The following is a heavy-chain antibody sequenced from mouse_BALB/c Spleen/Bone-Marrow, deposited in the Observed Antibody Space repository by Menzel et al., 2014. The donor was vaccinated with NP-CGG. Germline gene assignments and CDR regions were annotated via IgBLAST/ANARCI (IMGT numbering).Heavy chain of an antibody. CDR3: ARLGNDDAMDY. D-gene: IGHD2-12*01. V-gene: IGHV5-6-2*01. CDR2: INSNGGSA. J-gene: IGHJ4*01. CDR1: GFTFSSYY. Sequence: EVQLVESGGGLVKLGGSLKLSCAASGFTFSSYYMSWVRQTPEKRLELVAAINSNGGSAYYPDTVKGRFTISRDNAKNTLYLQMSSLKSEDTALYYCARLGNDDAMDYWGQGTSVTVSS.